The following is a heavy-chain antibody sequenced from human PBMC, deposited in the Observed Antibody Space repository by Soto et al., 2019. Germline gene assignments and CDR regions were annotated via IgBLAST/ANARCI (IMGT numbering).Heavy chain of an antibody. D-gene: IGHD6-19*01. CDR3: ARGPSRSGWYVVDY. Sequence: LSLTFTGSWASISADAGSLIRQPAVKGLEWIGRLDSSGNTNYNPPFKSRITMSPDTSKHQFSLKLRSVTAPDTAVSYCARGPSRSGWYVVDYWPQATLVTVSS. CDR2: LDSSGNT. J-gene: IGHJ4*02. CDR1: WASISADA. V-gene: IGHV4-4*07.